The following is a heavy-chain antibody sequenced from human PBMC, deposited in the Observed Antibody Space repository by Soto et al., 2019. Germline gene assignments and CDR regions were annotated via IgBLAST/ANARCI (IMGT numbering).Heavy chain of an antibody. CDR3: ARVGLVKGAAAHDAFDI. D-gene: IGHD6-13*01. CDR2: IYPGDSDT. V-gene: IGHV5-51*01. J-gene: IGHJ3*02. Sequence: PGESLKISCKGSGYSFTRYWIGWVRQMPGKGLEWMGIIYPGDSDTRYSPSFQGQVTISADKPISTAYLQWSSLKASDTAVYYCARVGLVKGAAAHDAFDIWGQGTMVTVSS. CDR1: GYSFTRYW.